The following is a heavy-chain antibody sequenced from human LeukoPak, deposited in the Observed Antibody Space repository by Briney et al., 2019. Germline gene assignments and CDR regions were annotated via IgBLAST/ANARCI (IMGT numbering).Heavy chain of an antibody. D-gene: IGHD6-13*01. CDR1: GFTFSSYG. CDR2: ISGSGGST. CDR3: ARDEGYISPTHFDY. J-gene: IGHJ4*02. Sequence: PGGSLRLSCAASGFTFSSYGMSWVRQAPGKGLEWVSAISGSGGSTYYADSVKGRFTISRDNSKNTLYLQMNSLRAEDTAVYYCARDEGYISPTHFDYWGQGTLVTVSS. V-gene: IGHV3-23*01.